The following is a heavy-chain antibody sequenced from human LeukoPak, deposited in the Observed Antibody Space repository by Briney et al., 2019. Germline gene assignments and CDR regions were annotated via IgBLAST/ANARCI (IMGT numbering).Heavy chain of an antibody. Sequence: PGGSLRLSCAASGFTFSSYAMNWVRQAPGKGLEWVSYISSSGSTIYYADSVKGRFTISRDNAKNSLYLQTNSLRAEDTAVYYCATTPGLYYFDYWGQGTLVTVSS. CDR2: ISSSGSTI. CDR3: ATTPGLYYFDY. J-gene: IGHJ4*02. V-gene: IGHV3-48*03. CDR1: GFTFSSYA.